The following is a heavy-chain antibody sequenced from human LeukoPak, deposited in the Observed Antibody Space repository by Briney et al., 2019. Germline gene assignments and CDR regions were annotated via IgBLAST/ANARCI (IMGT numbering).Heavy chain of an antibody. J-gene: IGHJ4*02. D-gene: IGHD2-15*01. Sequence: SETLPLTCTVSGGSITSNYWSWIRQPPGRGLEWVAYIFHTGSANYNPSLKSRITISVDTSKNQISLKVRSVTAADTAVYYCATYGGNAGAHYFGDWGQGTLVAVSS. CDR1: GGSITSNY. V-gene: IGHV4-59*08. CDR3: ATYGGNAGAHYFGD. CDR2: IFHTGSA.